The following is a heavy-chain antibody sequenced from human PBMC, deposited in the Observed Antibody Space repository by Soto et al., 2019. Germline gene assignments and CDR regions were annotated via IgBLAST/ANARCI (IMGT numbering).Heavy chain of an antibody. V-gene: IGHV3-15*01. CDR3: TFGLELLYYYYCMDV. CDR1: GFTFSNAW. Sequence: EVQLVESGGGLVKPGGSLRLSCAASGFTFSNAWMSWVRQAPGKGLEWVGRIKSKTDGGTTDYAAPVKGRFTISRDDSKNTLYLQMNSLKTEDTAVYYCTFGLELLYYYYCMDVWGKGTTVTVSS. D-gene: IGHD1-7*01. J-gene: IGHJ6*03. CDR2: IKSKTDGGTT.